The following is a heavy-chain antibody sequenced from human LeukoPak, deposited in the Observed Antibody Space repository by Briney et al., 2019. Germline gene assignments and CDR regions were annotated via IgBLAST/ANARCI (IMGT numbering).Heavy chain of an antibody. Sequence: GGSLRLSCAASGFTFDDYAMHWVRQAPGEGLEWVSGISWNSGSIGYADSVKGRFTISRDNAKNSLYLQMNSLRAEDTALYYCAKAQVATAAGPYYYGMDVWGQGTTVTVSS. CDR3: AKAQVATAAGPYYYGMDV. J-gene: IGHJ6*02. CDR2: ISWNSGSI. V-gene: IGHV3-9*01. D-gene: IGHD6-13*01. CDR1: GFTFDDYA.